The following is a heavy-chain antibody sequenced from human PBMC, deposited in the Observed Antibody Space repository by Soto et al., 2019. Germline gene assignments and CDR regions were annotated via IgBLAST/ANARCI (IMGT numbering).Heavy chain of an antibody. CDR3: ARDQSWHDLVWWFDP. Sequence: SVKVSCKASGGTFSSYAISWVRQAPGQGLEWMGGIIPIFGTANYAQKFQGRVTITADESTSTAYMELNSLTSEDTAVYYCARDQSWHDLVWWFDPWGQGTLVTVSS. D-gene: IGHD1-1*01. CDR2: IIPIFGTA. CDR1: GGTFSSYA. V-gene: IGHV1-69*13. J-gene: IGHJ5*02.